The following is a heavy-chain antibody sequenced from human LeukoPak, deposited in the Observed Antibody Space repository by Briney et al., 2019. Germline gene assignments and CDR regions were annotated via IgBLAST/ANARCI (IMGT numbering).Heavy chain of an antibody. J-gene: IGHJ4*02. D-gene: IGHD6-13*01. CDR3: AKARRIAAAGTALDY. Sequence: PGGSLRLSCAASGFTFSRYTMNWVRQAPGKGLEWVSYISSSGNTKYYADSVRGRFTISRDNSKNTLYLQMNSLRAEDTAVYYCAKARRIAAAGTALDYWGQGTLVTVSS. CDR1: GFTFSRYT. CDR2: ISSSGNTK. V-gene: IGHV3-48*01.